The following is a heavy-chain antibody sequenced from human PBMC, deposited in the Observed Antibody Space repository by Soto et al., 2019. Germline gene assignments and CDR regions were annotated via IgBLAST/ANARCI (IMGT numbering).Heavy chain of an antibody. CDR1: GFIFSNYW. V-gene: IGHV3-74*01. J-gene: IGHJ4*02. CDR3: GPDLGGRDGYHF. CDR2: INTDGSIT. D-gene: IGHD5-12*01. Sequence: EVQVVESGGGLVQPGGSLRLSCAASGFIFSNYWIHWVRQAPGKGLVWVSRINTDGSITTYADSVKGRFTISRDNAKNTLHLQMNNLRAEDTAVYYCGPDLGGRDGYHFRGQGTLVTVST.